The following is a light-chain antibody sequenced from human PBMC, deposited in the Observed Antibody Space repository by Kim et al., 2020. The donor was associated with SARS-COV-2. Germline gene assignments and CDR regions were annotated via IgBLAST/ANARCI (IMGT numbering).Light chain of an antibody. J-gene: IGLJ2*01. Sequence: SYELTQPPSVSVSPGQTANITCSGDKLGDKYACWYQQKPGQSPVLVIYQDSKRPSGIPERFSGSNSGNTATLTISGTQAMDEADYYCQAWDSSLVFGGGTQLTVL. CDR1: KLGDKY. V-gene: IGLV3-1*01. CDR2: QDS. CDR3: QAWDSSLV.